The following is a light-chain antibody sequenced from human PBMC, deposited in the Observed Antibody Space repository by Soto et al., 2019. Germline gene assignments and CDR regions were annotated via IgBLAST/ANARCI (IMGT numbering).Light chain of an antibody. CDR1: SSDVGACDY. CDR2: EVS. V-gene: IGLV2-14*01. Sequence: QSALTQPASVSGSPGQSITISCTGTSSDVGACDYVSWYQQHPGKAPKVMIYEVSYRPSGVSHRFSGSKSGNTASLTISGLQAEDEADYYCCSYTSSSTLNYVFGTGTKLTVL. J-gene: IGLJ1*01. CDR3: CSYTSSSTLNYV.